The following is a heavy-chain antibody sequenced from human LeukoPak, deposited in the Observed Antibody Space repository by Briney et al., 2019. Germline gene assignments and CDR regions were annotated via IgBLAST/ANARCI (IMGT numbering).Heavy chain of an antibody. CDR3: AKNRGGSYYSGSDY. Sequence: PGGSLRLSCAASGFTFSSYAMNWVRQAPGKGREWVSAVRGSDAGTSYADSVKGRFTISRDNSKNTLYLQMNSLRAEDTAVYYCAKNRGGSYYSGSDYWGQGTLVTVSS. J-gene: IGHJ4*02. CDR1: GFTFSSYA. D-gene: IGHD1-26*01. CDR2: VRGSDAGT. V-gene: IGHV3-23*01.